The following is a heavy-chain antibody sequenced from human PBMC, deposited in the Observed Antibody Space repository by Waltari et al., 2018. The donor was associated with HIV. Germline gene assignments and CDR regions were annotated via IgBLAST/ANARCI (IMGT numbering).Heavy chain of an antibody. CDR2: ISGSGGST. J-gene: IGHJ6*02. D-gene: IGHD6-13*01. Sequence: EVQVLESGGDLVQPGGSLRLSWAASGFTFSTYGRSWVCQAPGKGLEWVSTISGSGGSTYYADSVKGRFTVSRDNSKNTLYLQMNSLRAEDTAVYFCVKEHQYSHSWYSYYGMDVWGQGTTVTVSS. V-gene: IGHV3-23*01. CDR3: VKEHQYSHSWYSYYGMDV. CDR1: GFTFSTYG.